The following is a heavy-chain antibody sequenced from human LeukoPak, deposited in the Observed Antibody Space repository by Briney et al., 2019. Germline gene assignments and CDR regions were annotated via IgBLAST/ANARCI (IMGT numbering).Heavy chain of an antibody. CDR3: ASRWLHAY. CDR1: GFTVSSNY. V-gene: IGHV3-53*01. CDR2: IYSGIGT. D-gene: IGHD5-12*01. J-gene: IGHJ4*02. Sequence: GGSLRLSCAASGFTVSSNYMSWVRQAPGKGLEWVSVIYSGIGTYYADSVKGRFTISRDNSKNTLYLQMNSLRAEDTAVYYCASRWLHAYWGQGTLVTVSS.